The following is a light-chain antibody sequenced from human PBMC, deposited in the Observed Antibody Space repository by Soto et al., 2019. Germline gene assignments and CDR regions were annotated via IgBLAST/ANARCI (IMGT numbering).Light chain of an antibody. V-gene: IGLV1-47*02. CDR1: NSNVATNY. CDR2: SND. CDR3: SANDDSLGGPV. J-gene: IGLJ2*01. Sequence: QSVLTQPPSASGTPGQRVTISCSGSNSNVATNYVYWYQQVAGTAPKLLIYSNDQRPSGVPDRFSASKSGTSASLDISGLRSEDEADYYCSANDDSLGGPVFGGGTKLTVL.